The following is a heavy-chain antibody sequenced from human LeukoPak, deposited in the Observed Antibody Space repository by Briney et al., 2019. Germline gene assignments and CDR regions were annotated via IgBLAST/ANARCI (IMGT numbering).Heavy chain of an antibody. CDR2: ISSNGGST. CDR3: ARVSSGYFDY. Sequence: GGSLRLSSAASGFTFSGYAMHWVRQAPGKGLEYVSAISSNGGSTYYANSVKGRFTISRDNSKNTLHLQMGSLRAEDMAVYYCARVSSGYFDYWGQGTLVTVSS. CDR1: GFTFSGYA. J-gene: IGHJ4*02. D-gene: IGHD3-22*01. V-gene: IGHV3-64*01.